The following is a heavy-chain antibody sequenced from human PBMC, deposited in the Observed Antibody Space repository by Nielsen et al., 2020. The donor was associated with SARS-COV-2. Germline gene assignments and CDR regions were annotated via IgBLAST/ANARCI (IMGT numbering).Heavy chain of an antibody. CDR2: IYTDGST. Sequence: GGSLRLSCGASGFTISSSFMSWVRQAAGKGLDWVSVIYTDGSTSPADSVKGRFTISRDNSKNTLYLQMNSLRAEDTAVYYCARDNWGRMDVWGQGTTVTVSS. V-gene: IGHV3-66*01. J-gene: IGHJ6*02. D-gene: IGHD7-27*01. CDR3: ARDNWGRMDV. CDR1: GFTISSSF.